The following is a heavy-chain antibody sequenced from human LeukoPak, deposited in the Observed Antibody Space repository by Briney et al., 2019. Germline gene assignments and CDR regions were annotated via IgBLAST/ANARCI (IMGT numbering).Heavy chain of an antibody. CDR2: IKQDGSEK. CDR3: ARDEPTVTTGPPVGS. J-gene: IGHJ4*02. CDR1: GFTFSSYW. V-gene: IGHV3-7*01. Sequence: GGSLRLSCAASGFTFSSYWMSWVRQAPGKGLEWVANIKQDGSEKYYVDSVKGRFTISRDNAKNSLYLQMNSLRVEDTAVYYCARDEPTVTTGPPVGSWGQGTLVTVSS. D-gene: IGHD4-17*01.